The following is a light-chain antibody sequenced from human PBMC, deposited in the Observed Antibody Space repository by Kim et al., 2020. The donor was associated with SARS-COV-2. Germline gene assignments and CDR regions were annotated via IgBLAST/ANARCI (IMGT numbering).Light chain of an antibody. CDR2: QDS. Sequence: SYELTQPPSFSVSPGQTASITCSGDKLGDKYACWYQQKPGQSPVLVIYQDSKRPSGIPERFSGSNSGNTATLTISGTQAMDEADYYCQAWDSSTVVFGGGTQLTVL. CDR1: KLGDKY. CDR3: QAWDSSTVV. J-gene: IGLJ2*01. V-gene: IGLV3-1*01.